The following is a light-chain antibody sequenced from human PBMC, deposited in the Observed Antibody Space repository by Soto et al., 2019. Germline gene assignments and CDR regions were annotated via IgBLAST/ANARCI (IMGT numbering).Light chain of an antibody. J-gene: IGKJ1*01. CDR3: HQYNHWLTWT. CDR2: SAS. V-gene: IGKV3-15*01. CDR1: QSVSSK. Sequence: EIVMTQSPATLSLSPGQRATLSCRASQSVSSKLAWYQQRPGQAPRLLIYSASTRATGIPARFSGSGSGTEFTLTISSLQSEDFAVYYCHQYNHWLTWTFGQGTMVEIK.